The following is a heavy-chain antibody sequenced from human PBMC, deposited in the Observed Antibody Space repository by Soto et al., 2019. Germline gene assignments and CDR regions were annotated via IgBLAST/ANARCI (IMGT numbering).Heavy chain of an antibody. CDR3: ARGSIAAPYGMDV. CDR2: ISSSSSYI. V-gene: IGHV3-21*01. Sequence: VQLVESGGGLVKPGGSLRLSCAASGFTFSSYSMNWVRQAPGKGLEWVSSISSSSSYIYYADSVKGRFTISRDNAKNSLYLQMNSLRAEDTAVYYCARGSIAAPYGMDVWGQGTTFTVSS. D-gene: IGHD6-13*01. CDR1: GFTFSSYS. J-gene: IGHJ6*02.